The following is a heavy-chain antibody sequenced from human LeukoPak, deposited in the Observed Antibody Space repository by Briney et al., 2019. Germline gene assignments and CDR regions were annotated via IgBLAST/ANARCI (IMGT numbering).Heavy chain of an antibody. V-gene: IGHV1-18*04. J-gene: IGHJ5*02. CDR2: ISAYNGNT. Sequence: ASVKVSCKASGYTFTDSYVHWVRQAPGQGLEWMGWISAYNGNTNYAQKLQGRVTMTTDTSTSTAYMELRSLRSDDTAVYYCARGLEWLTRRHTWFDPWGQGTLVTVSS. CDR1: GYTFTDSY. D-gene: IGHD3-3*01. CDR3: ARGLEWLTRRHTWFDP.